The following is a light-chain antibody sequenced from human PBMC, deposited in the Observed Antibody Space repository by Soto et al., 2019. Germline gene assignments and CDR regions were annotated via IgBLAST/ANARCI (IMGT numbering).Light chain of an antibody. V-gene: IGKV3-15*01. Sequence: EIVLTQSPGTLSVSPGERATLSCRASQSVSSKLAWYQQKPGQAHRLLFYGASTGATGIPARLSGSGSESEFTLSISSLQSQDFADYYCQQYNNWPGTVGQGTKVEIK. CDR3: QQYNNWPGT. CDR1: QSVSSK. CDR2: GAS. J-gene: IGKJ1*01.